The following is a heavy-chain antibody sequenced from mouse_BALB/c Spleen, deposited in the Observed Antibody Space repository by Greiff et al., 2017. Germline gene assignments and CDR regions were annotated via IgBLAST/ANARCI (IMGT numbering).Heavy chain of an antibody. CDR3: ARYYYGSRNYAMDY. Sequence: EVQRVESGAELVKPGASVKLSCTASGFNIKDTYMHWVKQRPEQGLEWIGRIDPANGNTKYDPKFQGKATITADTSSNTAYLQLSSLTSEDTAVYYCARYYYGSRNYAMDYWGQGTSVTVSS. CDR2: IDPANGNT. D-gene: IGHD1-1*01. CDR1: GFNIKDTY. J-gene: IGHJ4*01. V-gene: IGHV14-3*02.